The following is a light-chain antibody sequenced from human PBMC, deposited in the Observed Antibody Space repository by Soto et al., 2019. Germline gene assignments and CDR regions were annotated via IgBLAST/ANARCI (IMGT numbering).Light chain of an antibody. CDR1: QIISTW. CDR3: QQYDSWPLT. CDR2: KAS. Sequence: DIQMTQSPSTLSASVGDRVTITCRASQIISTWLAWYQQKPGKAPNLLIYKASRLESGVPSRFSGSGSGTVFTLTISSLQPDDFATYYCQQYDSWPLTFGGGTKVEIK. V-gene: IGKV1-5*03. J-gene: IGKJ4*01.